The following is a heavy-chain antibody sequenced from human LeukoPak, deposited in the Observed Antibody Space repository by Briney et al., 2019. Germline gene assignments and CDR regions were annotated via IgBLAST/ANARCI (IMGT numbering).Heavy chain of an antibody. CDR3: AIDTPFDY. V-gene: IGHV3-23*01. Sequence: GGSLRLSCAASGFTFSSYAMNWVRQAPGEGPEWVSTISGSGGSTYYADSVKGRFTISRDNSKNTLYLQMNSLRAEDTAVYYCAIDTPFDYWGQGTLVTVFS. CDR2: ISGSGGST. CDR1: GFTFSSYA. J-gene: IGHJ4*02.